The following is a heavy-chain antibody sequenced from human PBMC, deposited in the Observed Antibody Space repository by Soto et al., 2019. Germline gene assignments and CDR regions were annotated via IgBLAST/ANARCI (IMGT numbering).Heavy chain of an antibody. CDR2: ISGSGGST. Sequence: PGGSLRLSCAASGFTFSSYPMSWVRQAPGKGLEWVSAISGSGGSTYYADSVKGRFTIARDNSKNTLDLQMNSLRAEDTAVYYCAKAIVYDSSGRPADYWGQGTLVTVSS. CDR3: AKAIVYDSSGRPADY. V-gene: IGHV3-23*01. D-gene: IGHD3-22*01. CDR1: GFTFSSYP. J-gene: IGHJ4*02.